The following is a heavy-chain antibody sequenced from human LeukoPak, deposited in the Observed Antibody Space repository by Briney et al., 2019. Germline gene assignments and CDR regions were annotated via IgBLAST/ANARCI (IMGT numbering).Heavy chain of an antibody. J-gene: IGHJ5*02. D-gene: IGHD6-13*01. CDR1: GGSISSYY. CDR2: IYTSGST. V-gene: IGHV4-4*08. Sequence: SETLSLTCTVSGGSISSYYWSWIRQPPGKGLEWIGRIYTSGSTNYNPSLKSRVTISVDTSKNQFSLKLSSVTAADTAVYYCARTYSSSWYWFDPWGREPWSPSPQ. CDR3: ARTYSSSWYWFDP.